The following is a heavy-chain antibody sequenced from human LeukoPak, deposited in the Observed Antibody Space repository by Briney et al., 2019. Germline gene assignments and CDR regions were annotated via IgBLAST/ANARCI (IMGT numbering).Heavy chain of an antibody. Sequence: GASVTVSCKTSGYLVSDYYMHWVRQAPGQGLEWMGWLRGDTGDTDSPQKFKGRVTMTRDTATNTAYMQLSRLTYDDTAIYFCARVQNNACDYWGQGTLVTVSS. CDR1: GYLVSDYY. J-gene: IGHJ4*02. CDR2: LRGDTGDT. CDR3: ARVQNNACDY. D-gene: IGHD1/OR15-1a*01. V-gene: IGHV1-2*02.